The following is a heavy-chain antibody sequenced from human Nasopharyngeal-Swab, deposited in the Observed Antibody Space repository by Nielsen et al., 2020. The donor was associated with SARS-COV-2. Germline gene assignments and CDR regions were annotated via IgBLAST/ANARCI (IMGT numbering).Heavy chain of an antibody. J-gene: IGHJ4*02. V-gene: IGHV4-59*01. CDR2: IYYSGST. D-gene: IGHD2-2*01. Sequence: SETLSLTCTVSGGSIGSYYWSWIRQPPGKGLEWIGYIYYSGSTNYNPSLKSRVTISVDTSKNQFSLKLSSVTAADTAVYYCARGYCSSTSCYAARHFDYWGQGTLVTVSS. CDR1: GGSIGSYY. CDR3: ARGYCSSTSCYAARHFDY.